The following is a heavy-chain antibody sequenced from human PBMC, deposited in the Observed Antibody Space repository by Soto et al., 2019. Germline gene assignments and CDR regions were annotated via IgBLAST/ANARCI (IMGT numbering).Heavy chain of an antibody. CDR3: ARGNVVTATFDY. V-gene: IGHV1-69*13. Sequence: SVKVSCKASGGTFSSYAISWVRQAPGQELEWMGGIIPIFGTANYAQKFQGRVTITADESTSTAYMELSSLRSEDTAVYYCARGNVVTATFDYWGQGTLVTVSS. CDR2: IIPIFGTA. CDR1: GGTFSSYA. J-gene: IGHJ4*02. D-gene: IGHD2-21*02.